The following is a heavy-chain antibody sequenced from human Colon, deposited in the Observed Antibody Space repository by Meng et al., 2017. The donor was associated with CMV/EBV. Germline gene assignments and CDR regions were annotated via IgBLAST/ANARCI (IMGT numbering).Heavy chain of an antibody. CDR2: INTDGSTT. J-gene: IGHJ4*02. CDR3: ASRDY. Sequence: VRLWWSGGGSVTLEGARIASLAAHGFTFSSKWMHWVRRGPGKGLVCVSRINTDGSTTYYADSVKGRFTISRYNAKNTLSLQMNSLRAEDTAVYYCASRDYWGQGTLVTVSS. V-gene: IGHV3-74*01. CDR1: GFTFSSKW.